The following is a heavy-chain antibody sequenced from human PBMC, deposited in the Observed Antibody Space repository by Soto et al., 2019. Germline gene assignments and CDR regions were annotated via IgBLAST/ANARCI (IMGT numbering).Heavy chain of an antibody. CDR3: AKVFHYYDSSGYYYFDY. CDR1: GFTFSSYA. V-gene: IGHV3-23*01. CDR2: ISGSGSTI. J-gene: IGHJ4*02. D-gene: IGHD3-22*01. Sequence: GGSLRLSCAASGFTFSSYAVSWVRQAPGKGPEWISSISGSGSTIYYADSVKGRFTISRDNSKNTLYLQMSSLRAEDTAVYYCAKVFHYYDSSGYYYFDYWGQGTLVTVSS.